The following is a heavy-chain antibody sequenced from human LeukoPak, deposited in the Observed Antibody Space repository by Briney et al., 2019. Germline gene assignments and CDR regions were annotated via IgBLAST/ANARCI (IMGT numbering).Heavy chain of an antibody. J-gene: IGHJ4*02. CDR1: GFTFSGYT. D-gene: IGHD2-2*01. CDR3: ARWVCSTTSCYYFDY. V-gene: IGHV3-21*01. CDR2: ISNSSTYI. Sequence: GGSLRLSCAASGFTFSGYTMTWVRQAPGKGLEWVSSISNSSTYIYYADSVKGRFTISRDNVQISLYLQMNSLRAEDTAVYYCARWVCSTTSCYYFDYWGQGTLVVVSS.